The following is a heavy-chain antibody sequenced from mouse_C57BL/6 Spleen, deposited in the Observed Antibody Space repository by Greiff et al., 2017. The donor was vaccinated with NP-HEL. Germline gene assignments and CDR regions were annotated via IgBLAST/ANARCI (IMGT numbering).Heavy chain of an antibody. CDR1: GFTFSDYG. CDR3: ASGSDWYVDG. J-gene: IGHJ1*03. CDR2: ISRGSSTI. D-gene: IGHD1-1*01. V-gene: IGHV5-17*01. Sequence: EVMLVEPGGGLVKPGGSLKLSCAASGFTFSDYGMHWVRQAPEKGLEWVAYISRGSSTIYYADTVKGRFTISRDNAKNTLFLQMTSLRSEDTAMYYCASGSDWYVDGWGTGTTVTVSS.